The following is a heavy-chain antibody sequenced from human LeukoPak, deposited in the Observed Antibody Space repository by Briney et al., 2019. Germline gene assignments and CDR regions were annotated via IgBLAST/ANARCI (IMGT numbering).Heavy chain of an antibody. D-gene: IGHD2-8*01. CDR1: GGSISSSSYY. CDR3: ARHLRLLMVYAA. Sequence: SETLSHTCTVSGGSISSSSYYWGWIRQPPGKGLEWIGSIYYSGSTYYNPSLKSRVTISVDTSKDQFSLKLSSVTAADTAVYYCARHLRLLMVYAAWGQGTLVTVSS. V-gene: IGHV4-39*01. CDR2: IYYSGST. J-gene: IGHJ5*02.